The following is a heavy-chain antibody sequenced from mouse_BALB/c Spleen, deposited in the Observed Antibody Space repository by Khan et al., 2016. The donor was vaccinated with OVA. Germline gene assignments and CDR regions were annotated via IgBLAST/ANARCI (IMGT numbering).Heavy chain of an antibody. CDR3: ARYYGSRFAY. CDR2: IYPGNDDT. V-gene: IGHV1-80*01. J-gene: IGHJ3*01. Sequence: QVQLKQSGAELVRPGSSVKISCKASGYTFSSSWMNWVKQRPGQGLEWIGQIYPGNDDTNYNGKFKGKATLTADKSSRTAYMQLTSLTSEDSAVXFCARYYGSRFAYWGQGTLVTVSA. D-gene: IGHD1-1*01. CDR1: GYTFSSSW.